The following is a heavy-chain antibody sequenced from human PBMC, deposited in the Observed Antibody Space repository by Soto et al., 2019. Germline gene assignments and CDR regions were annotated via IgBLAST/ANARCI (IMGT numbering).Heavy chain of an antibody. V-gene: IGHV1-69*01. Sequence: QVQLVQSGAEVKKPGSSMKVSCKASGGTFSSHAISWVRQAPGQGLEWMGGIIPIFGTAKYAQNFQGRVTITADESTSTANMELSSLRSEDTAVYYCARGLRLGELSFSYWGQGTLVTVSS. CDR3: ARGLRLGELSFSY. CDR2: IIPIFGTA. D-gene: IGHD3-16*02. CDR1: GGTFSSHA. J-gene: IGHJ4*01.